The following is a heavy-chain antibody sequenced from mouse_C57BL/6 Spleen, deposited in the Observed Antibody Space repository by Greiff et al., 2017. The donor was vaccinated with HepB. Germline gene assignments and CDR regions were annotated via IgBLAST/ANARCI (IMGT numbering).Heavy chain of an antibody. V-gene: IGHV5-4*01. CDR3: ARDRTYGSSPYWYFDV. CDR1: GFTFSSYA. J-gene: IGHJ1*03. D-gene: IGHD1-1*01. CDR2: ISDGGSYT. Sequence: EVKLVESGGGLVKPGGSLKLSCAASGFTFSSYAMSWVRQTPEKRLEWVATISDGGSYTYYPDNVKGRFTISRDNAKNNLYLQMSHLKSEDTAMYYCARDRTYGSSPYWYFDVWGTGTTVTVSS.